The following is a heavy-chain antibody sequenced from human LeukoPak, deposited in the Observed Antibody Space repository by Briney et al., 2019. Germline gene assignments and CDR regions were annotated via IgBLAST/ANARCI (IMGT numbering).Heavy chain of an antibody. CDR3: ARDLTTNYYDSSGYS. J-gene: IGHJ4*02. CDR2: ISYDGSNK. CDR1: GFTFSRYW. D-gene: IGHD3-22*01. V-gene: IGHV3-30-3*01. Sequence: GGSLRLSCAASGFTFSRYWMSWVRQAPGKGLEWVAVISYDGSNKYYADSVKGRFTISRDNSKNTLYLQMNSLRAEDTAVYYCARDLTTNYYDSSGYSWGQGTLVTVSS.